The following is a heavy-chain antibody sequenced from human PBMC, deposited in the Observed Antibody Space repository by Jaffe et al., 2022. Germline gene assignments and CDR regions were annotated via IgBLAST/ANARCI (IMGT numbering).Heavy chain of an antibody. CDR2: IRYDGSNE. V-gene: IGHV3-30*02. J-gene: IGHJ4*02. CDR1: GFTFNNYG. CDR3: ARLGLGYSSGWYADY. D-gene: IGHD6-19*01. Sequence: QVQLVESGGGVVQPGGSLRLSCAASGFTFNNYGMYWVRQAPGKGLEWVAFIRYDGSNEYYADSVKGRFTISRDNSKNTLYLQMNSLRAEDTAVYYCARLGLGYSSGWYADYWGQGTLVTISS.